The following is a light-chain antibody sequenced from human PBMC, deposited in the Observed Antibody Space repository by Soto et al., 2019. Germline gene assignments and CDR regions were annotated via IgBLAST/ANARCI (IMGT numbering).Light chain of an antibody. CDR1: QSIGRW. V-gene: IGKV1-5*01. Sequence: DIQMTQSPSTLSASVGDRVTITCRASQSIGRWLDWYQQKPGKAPKVLIYDASTLKSGVPSRFSGSGSGTDFTLTISSLQPDDFAIYYCQQYNSYWTFGQGTKVEIK. CDR3: QQYNSYWT. CDR2: DAS. J-gene: IGKJ1*01.